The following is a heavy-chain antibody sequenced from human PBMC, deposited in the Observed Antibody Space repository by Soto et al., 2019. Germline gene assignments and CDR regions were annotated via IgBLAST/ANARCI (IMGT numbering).Heavy chain of an antibody. V-gene: IGHV3-72*01. D-gene: IGHD3-9*01. CDR3: VRAGTGFQLDY. CDR2: IRNNANSYTA. Sequence: EVQLVESGGGLVQPGGSLRLSCAASGFTFSDHYMDWVRQASGKGLEWVGRIRNNANSYTAEYAASVKGRFTVSRDDSKNSLYLEMNSLKIEDTALYYCVRAGTGFQLDYWGQGTLVTVSS. CDR1: GFTFSDHY. J-gene: IGHJ4*02.